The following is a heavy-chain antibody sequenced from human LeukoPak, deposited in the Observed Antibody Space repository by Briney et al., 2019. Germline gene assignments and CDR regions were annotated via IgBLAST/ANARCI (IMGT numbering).Heavy chain of an antibody. V-gene: IGHV1-2*02. Sequence: ASVKVSCKASGYTFTGYYTHWVRQAPGQGLEWMGWINPNSGGTNYAQKFQGRVTMTRDTSISTAYMELSRLRSDDTAVYYCARVPYYDILTGAFDYWGQGTLVTVSS. J-gene: IGHJ4*02. D-gene: IGHD3-9*01. CDR2: INPNSGGT. CDR3: ARVPYYDILTGAFDY. CDR1: GYTFTGYY.